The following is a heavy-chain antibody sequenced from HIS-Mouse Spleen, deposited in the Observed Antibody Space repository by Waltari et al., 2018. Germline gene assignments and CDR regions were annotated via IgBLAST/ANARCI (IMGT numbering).Heavy chain of an antibody. Sequence: QLQLQESGPGLVKPSETLSLPCTVPGGSISSSSYYCRWIRLPPGKGLEWIGSIYYSGSTYYNPSLKSRVTISVDTSKNQFSLKLSSVTAADTAVYYCAREIPYSSSWYDWYFDLWGRGTLVTVSS. CDR1: GGSISSSSYY. D-gene: IGHD6-13*01. V-gene: IGHV4-39*07. CDR3: AREIPYSSSWYDWYFDL. CDR2: IYYSGST. J-gene: IGHJ2*01.